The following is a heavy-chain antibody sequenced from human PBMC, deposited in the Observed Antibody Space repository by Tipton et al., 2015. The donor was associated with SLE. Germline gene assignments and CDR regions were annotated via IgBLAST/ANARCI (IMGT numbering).Heavy chain of an antibody. D-gene: IGHD6-19*01. CDR3: AREGGALAVASFDS. Sequence: TLSLTCTVSDDSISSSSYYWGWIRQSPGKGLEWIGSITYTGSSYRNPSLKSRVTLSVDTPKKQFSLVLPSVTAADTAVYYCAREGGALAVASFDSWGRGTLVAVSS. CDR1: DDSISSSSYY. J-gene: IGHJ4*02. V-gene: IGHV4-39*02. CDR2: ITYTGSS.